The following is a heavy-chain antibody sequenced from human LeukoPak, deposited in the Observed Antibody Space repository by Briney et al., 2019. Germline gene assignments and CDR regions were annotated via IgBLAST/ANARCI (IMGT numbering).Heavy chain of an antibody. V-gene: IGHV4-59*01. Sequence: SETLSLTCTVSGGSISSYYWSWIRQPPGKGLEWIGYIYYSGSTNYNPSLKSRVTISVDTSKNQFSLKLSSVTAADTAVYYCARGGGYDSWSVYGGWFDPWGQGTLVTVSS. CDR2: IYYSGST. D-gene: IGHD3-3*01. CDR1: GGSISSYY. CDR3: ARGGGYDSWSVYGGWFDP. J-gene: IGHJ5*02.